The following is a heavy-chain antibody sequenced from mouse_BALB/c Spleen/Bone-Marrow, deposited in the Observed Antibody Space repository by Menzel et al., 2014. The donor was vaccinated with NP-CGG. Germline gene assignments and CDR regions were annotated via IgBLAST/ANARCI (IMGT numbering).Heavy chain of an antibody. CDR2: ISGGTSTI. D-gene: IGHD2-3*01. J-gene: IGHJ2*01. Sequence: EVQLQESGGGLVQPGGSRKLSCAASGFTFXSFGMHWARQAPEKGLEWVAYISGGTSTIYYADTVKGRFTISRDNPNNTLFLQMTSLRSEDTAMYYCVRGGYYVPSYFDYWGQGTTLTVSS. CDR1: GFTFXSFG. V-gene: IGHV5-17*02. CDR3: VRGGYYVPSYFDY.